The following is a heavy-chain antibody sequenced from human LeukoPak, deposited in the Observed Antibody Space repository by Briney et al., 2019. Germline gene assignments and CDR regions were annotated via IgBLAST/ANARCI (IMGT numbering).Heavy chain of an antibody. D-gene: IGHD4-11*01. V-gene: IGHV1-46*01. Sequence: ASVKVSCKASGYTFTSYYMHWVRQAPGQGLEWMGIINPSGGSTSYAQKFQGRVTMTRDTSTSTVHMELSSLRSEDTAVYYCARDRMGTVTSNTPPEWDYYGMDVWGQGTTVTVSS. CDR2: INPSGGST. CDR3: ARDRMGTVTSNTPPEWDYYGMDV. J-gene: IGHJ6*02. CDR1: GYTFTSYY.